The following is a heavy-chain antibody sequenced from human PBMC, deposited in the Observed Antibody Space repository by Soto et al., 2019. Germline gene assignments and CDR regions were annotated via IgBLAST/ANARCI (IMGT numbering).Heavy chain of an antibody. V-gene: IGHV3-64D*08. CDR1: GFTFSSYA. CDR2: ISSNGGST. Sequence: GGSLRLSCSASGFTFSSYAMHWVRQAPGKGLEYVSAISSNGGSTYYADSVKGRFTISRDNSKNTLYLQMSSLRAEDTAVYYCVKDMEVDIVATTPFDYWGQGTLVTVSS. J-gene: IGHJ4*02. CDR3: VKDMEVDIVATTPFDY. D-gene: IGHD5-12*01.